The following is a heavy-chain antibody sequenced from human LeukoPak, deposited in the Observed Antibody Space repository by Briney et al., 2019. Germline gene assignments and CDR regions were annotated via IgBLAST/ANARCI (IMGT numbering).Heavy chain of an antibody. Sequence: GGSLRLSCVDSGFTFSSYAMSWARQAPGKGLEWLSAISGSGGSTYYADSVKGRFTISRDNSKNTLYLQMNSLRAEDTAVYYCAKGGHYDSSGYGNYWGQGTLVTVSS. CDR3: AKGGHYDSSGYGNY. J-gene: IGHJ4*02. CDR1: GFTFSSYA. CDR2: ISGSGGST. V-gene: IGHV3-23*01. D-gene: IGHD3-22*01.